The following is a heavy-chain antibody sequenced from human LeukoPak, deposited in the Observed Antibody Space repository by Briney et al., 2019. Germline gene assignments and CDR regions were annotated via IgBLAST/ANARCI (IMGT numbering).Heavy chain of an antibody. CDR3: AKDRATYYYDSSALHAL. CDR2: ISGSGGST. CDR1: GFTFSSYA. J-gene: IGHJ3*01. D-gene: IGHD3-22*01. V-gene: IGHV3-23*01. Sequence: PGGSLRLSCAASGFTFSSYAMSWVRQAPGKGLEWVSAISGSGGSTYYADSVKGRFTISKDNSKNTLYLQMNSLRAEDTAVYYCAKDRATYYYDSSALHALWGQGTMVTVSS.